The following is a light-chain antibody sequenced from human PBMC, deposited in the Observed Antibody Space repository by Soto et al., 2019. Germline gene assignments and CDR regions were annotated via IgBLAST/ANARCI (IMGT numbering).Light chain of an antibody. J-gene: IGKJ1*01. CDR2: GAS. CDR1: QSVSTNR. V-gene: IGKV3-20*01. CDR3: QQYDTSPRT. Sequence: EIVLTQSPDPLYLSPGERATLSCRASQSVSTNRLAWYQQQPGQAPRLLIYGASTRATGIPDRFSGSGSGTDFTLTISRLEPADFAAYYCQQYDTSPRTFGQGTNVEI.